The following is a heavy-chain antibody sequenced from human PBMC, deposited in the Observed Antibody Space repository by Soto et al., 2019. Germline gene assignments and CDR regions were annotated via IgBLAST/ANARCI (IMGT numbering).Heavy chain of an antibody. CDR1: GFTFSSYG. J-gene: IGHJ4*02. CDR2: ISYDGSNK. CDR3: AKFTSGRYQHLDY. D-gene: IGHD1-26*01. V-gene: IGHV3-30*18. Sequence: QVQLVESGGGVVQPGRSLRLSCAASGFTFSSYGMHWVRQAPGKGLEWVAVISYDGSNKYYADSVKGRFTISRDNSKNTLYLQMNSLRAEATAVYYCAKFTSGRYQHLDYWGQGTLVTVSS.